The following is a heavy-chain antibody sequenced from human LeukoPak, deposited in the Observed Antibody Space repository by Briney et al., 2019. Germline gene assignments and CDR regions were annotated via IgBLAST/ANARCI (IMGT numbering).Heavy chain of an antibody. D-gene: IGHD5-18*01. CDR2: IYYSGST. CDR1: GGSISSGGYY. Sequence: PSETLSLTCTVSGGSISSGGYYWSWIRQHPGKGLEWIGFIYYSGSTYYNPSLKSRVTISVDTSKNQFSLKLSSVTAADTAVYYCASLRGYSYVFGYWGQGTLVTVSS. CDR3: ASLRGYSYVFGY. J-gene: IGHJ4*02. V-gene: IGHV4-31*03.